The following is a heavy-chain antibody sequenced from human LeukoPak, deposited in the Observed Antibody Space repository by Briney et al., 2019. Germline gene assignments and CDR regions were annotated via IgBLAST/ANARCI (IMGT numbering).Heavy chain of an antibody. D-gene: IGHD4-17*01. J-gene: IGHJ4*02. CDR3: ASAGASDYGDYYGVLFDY. CDR1: GYTFTSYG. Sequence: ASVKVSCKASGYTFTSYGISWVRQAPGQGLEWMGWISAYNGNTNYAQKFQGRVTITADESTSTAYMELSSLRSEDTAVYYCASAGASDYGDYYGVLFDYWGQGTLVTVSS. V-gene: IGHV1-18*01. CDR2: ISAYNGNT.